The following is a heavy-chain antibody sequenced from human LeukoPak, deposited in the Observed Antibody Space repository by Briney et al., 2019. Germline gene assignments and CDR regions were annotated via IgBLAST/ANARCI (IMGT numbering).Heavy chain of an antibody. D-gene: IGHD5-12*01. Sequence: SQTLSLTCAISGVSVSRHRAAWDWIRQSQSRGLEWRGSTYYRWKGYNDYAVSVYSRITINADTTKNQQLLQLNSVTPEETDVYYCARDVEVVGTTTYYYYYYGMDVWGQGTTVTVSS. CDR3: ARDVEVVGTTTYYYYYYGMDV. J-gene: IGHJ6*02. V-gene: IGHV6-1*01. CDR2: TYYRWKGYN. CDR1: GVSVSRHRAA.